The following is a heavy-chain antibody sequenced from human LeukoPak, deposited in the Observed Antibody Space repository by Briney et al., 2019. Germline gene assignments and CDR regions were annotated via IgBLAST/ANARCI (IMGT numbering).Heavy chain of an antibody. V-gene: IGHV3-21*01. CDR2: ISSSSSYI. Sequence: PGGSLRLSCAASGFTFSSYSMNWVRQAPGKGLEWVSSISSSSSYIYYADSVKGRFTISRDNAKNSLYLQMNSLRAEDTAVYYCARESFLTTVTTAPYYFDYWGQGTLVTVSS. CDR1: GFTFSSYS. CDR3: ARESFLTTVTTAPYYFDY. J-gene: IGHJ4*02. D-gene: IGHD4-17*01.